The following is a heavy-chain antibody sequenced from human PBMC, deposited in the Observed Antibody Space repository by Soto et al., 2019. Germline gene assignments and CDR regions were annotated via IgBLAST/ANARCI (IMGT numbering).Heavy chain of an antibody. Sequence: ASVKVSCKSSGYTFTSYGISWVRQAPGQGLEWMGWISAYNGNTNYAQKLQGRVTMTTDTSTSTAYMELRSLRSDDTAVYYCARDSGYGDYEAFVDVWGQGTTVTVSS. D-gene: IGHD4-17*01. CDR3: ARDSGYGDYEAFVDV. CDR2: ISAYNGNT. CDR1: GYTFTSYG. V-gene: IGHV1-18*01. J-gene: IGHJ6*02.